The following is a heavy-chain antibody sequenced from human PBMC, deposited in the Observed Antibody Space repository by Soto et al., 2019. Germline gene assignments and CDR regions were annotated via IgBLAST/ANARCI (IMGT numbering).Heavy chain of an antibody. J-gene: IGHJ4*02. V-gene: IGHV5-10-1*01. Sequence: GESLKISCTGFGYTFTTFWISWVRQMPGRGLEWMGRIDPRDSYTTYSPSFQGHVTISADKSISTAYLQWSSLKASDTAMYYCARGRAALDYWGQGTLVTVSS. CDR1: GYTFTTFW. CDR2: IDPRDSYT. CDR3: ARGRAALDY. D-gene: IGHD2-15*01.